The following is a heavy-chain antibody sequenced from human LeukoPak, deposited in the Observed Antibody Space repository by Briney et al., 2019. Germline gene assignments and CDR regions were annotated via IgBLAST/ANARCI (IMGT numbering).Heavy chain of an antibody. CDR2: INPSGGST. CDR1: GYTFASYY. D-gene: IGHD3-10*01. J-gene: IGHJ4*02. Sequence: ASVKVSCKASGYTFASYYMHWVRQAPGQGLEWMGIINPSGGSTSYAQKFQGRVTITADESTSTAYMELSSLRSGDTAVYYCAREARYYYGSGSISYYDYWGQGTLVTVSS. CDR3: AREARYYYGSGSISYYDY. V-gene: IGHV1-46*01.